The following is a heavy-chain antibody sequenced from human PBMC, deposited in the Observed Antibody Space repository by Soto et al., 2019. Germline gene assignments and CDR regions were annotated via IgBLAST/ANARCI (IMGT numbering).Heavy chain of an antibody. J-gene: IGHJ6*02. CDR3: ARDSHQYYYYGMDV. Sequence: SATLSLTFTVSGGSMSTYYWNWICLAPGKGLEWIGYISYGGSTNYNPSLKSRVTISVDTSKNQFSLKLSSVTAAETAVYYCARDSHQYYYYGMDVWGQGTTVTVSS. CDR1: GGSMSTYY. V-gene: IGHV4-59*01. CDR2: ISYGGST.